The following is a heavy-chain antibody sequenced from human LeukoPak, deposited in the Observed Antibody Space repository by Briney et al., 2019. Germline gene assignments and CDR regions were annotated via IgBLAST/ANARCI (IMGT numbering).Heavy chain of an antibody. V-gene: IGHV1-2*02. CDR2: INPNSGGT. CDR1: GYTFTGYY. Sequence: ASVKVSCKASGYTFTGYYMHWVRQAPGQGLEWMGWINPNSGGTNYAQKFQGRVTMTRDTSISTAYMELSRLRSDDTAVYYCARDRARPVGADSLDWYFDLWGRGTLVTVSS. CDR3: ARDRARPVGADSLDWYFDL. J-gene: IGHJ2*01. D-gene: IGHD1-26*01.